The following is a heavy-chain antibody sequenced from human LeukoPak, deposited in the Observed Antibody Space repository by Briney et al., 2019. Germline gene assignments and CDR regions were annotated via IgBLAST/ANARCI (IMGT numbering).Heavy chain of an antibody. CDR3: ARVTLYDFWTGYYGMDV. CDR1: GFTFSSYW. Sequence: GGSLRLSCAASGFTFSSYWMSWVRQAPGKGLEWVANIKQDGSEKYYVDSVKGRFTISRDNAKNSLYLQMNSVRAENTAVYYCARVTLYDFWTGYYGMDVWGQGTTVTVSS. CDR2: IKQDGSEK. V-gene: IGHV3-7*04. D-gene: IGHD3-3*01. J-gene: IGHJ6*02.